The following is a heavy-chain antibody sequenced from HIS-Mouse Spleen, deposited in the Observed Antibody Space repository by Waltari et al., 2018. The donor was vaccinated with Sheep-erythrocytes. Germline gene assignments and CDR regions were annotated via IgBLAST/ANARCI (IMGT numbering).Heavy chain of an antibody. CDR1: GFTFSSYW. CDR3: ARNWGASYDY. D-gene: IGHD7-27*01. V-gene: IGHV3-7*01. Sequence: EVQLVESGGGLVQPGGSLRLSCAASGFTFSSYWMSWVRQAPGKGLEWVANIKQDGSEKYYVDSVKCRFTISRDNAKNSLYLQMNSLRAKDTAVYYCARNWGASYDYWGQVTLVTVSS. J-gene: IGHJ4*02. CDR2: IKQDGSEK.